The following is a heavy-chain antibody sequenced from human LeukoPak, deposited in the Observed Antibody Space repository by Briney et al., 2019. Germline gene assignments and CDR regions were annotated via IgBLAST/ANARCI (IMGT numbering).Heavy chain of an antibody. CDR1: GSSISRYY. Sequence: SETLSLTCTVSGSSISRYYWSWIRQPPGKGLEWIGYIYYIGSTNYNPSLKSRVTISLDTSKNQFSLKLSSVTPADTAVYYCARDDASGASDYWGQGTLVTVSS. J-gene: IGHJ4*02. CDR3: ARDDASGASDY. V-gene: IGHV4-59*01. D-gene: IGHD3-10*01. CDR2: IYYIGST.